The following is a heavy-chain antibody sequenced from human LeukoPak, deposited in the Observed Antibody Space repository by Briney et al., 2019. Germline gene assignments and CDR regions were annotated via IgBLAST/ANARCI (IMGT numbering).Heavy chain of an antibody. Sequence: GGSLRLSCAASGFTFSSYAMSWVRQAPGKGLEWVSAISGSGGSTYYADSVKGRFTISRDNSKNTLYLQMNGLRAEDTAVYYCASPNCSGGSCYGYYYYGMDVWGQGTTVTVSS. CDR1: GFTFSSYA. V-gene: IGHV3-23*01. D-gene: IGHD2-15*01. CDR3: ASPNCSGGSCYGYYYYGMDV. J-gene: IGHJ6*02. CDR2: ISGSGGST.